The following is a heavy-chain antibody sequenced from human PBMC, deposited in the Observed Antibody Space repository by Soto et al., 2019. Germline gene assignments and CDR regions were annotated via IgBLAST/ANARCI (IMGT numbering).Heavy chain of an antibody. CDR2: VTSSAIAT. D-gene: IGHD3-22*01. CDR3: AKSHDTRAYYLSLDS. J-gene: IGHJ4*02. Sequence: EVHLLEAGGGLVQPGGSLRLSCVGSGYRFSEYAMAWIRQAPGKGLEWVTGVTSSAIATYYADSVKGRFTISRNNSLNILYLQMDNLGADDTAVYFCAKSHDTRAYYLSLDSCGQGTHVTVSS. V-gene: IGHV3-23*01. CDR1: GYRFSEYA.